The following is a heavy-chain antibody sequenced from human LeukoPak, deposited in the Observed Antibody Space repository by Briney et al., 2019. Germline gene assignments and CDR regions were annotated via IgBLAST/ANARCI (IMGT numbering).Heavy chain of an antibody. CDR2: IYYSGST. V-gene: IGHV4-31*03. CDR3: ARVYGSGSYYIPDNWFDP. D-gene: IGHD3-10*01. Sequence: SQTLSLTCTVSGGSISSGGYYWRWIRQHPGKGLEWIGYIYYSGSTYYNPSLKSRVTISVDTSKNQFSLKLSSVTAADTAVYYCARVYGSGSYYIPDNWFDPWGQGTLVTVSS. CDR1: GGSISSGGYY. J-gene: IGHJ5*02.